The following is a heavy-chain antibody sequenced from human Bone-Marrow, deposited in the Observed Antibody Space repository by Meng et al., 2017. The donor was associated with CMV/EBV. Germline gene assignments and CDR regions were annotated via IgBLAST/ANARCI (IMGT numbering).Heavy chain of an antibody. J-gene: IGHJ4*02. Sequence: GESLKISCAASGFTFSSYGMHWVRQAPGKGLEWVAFIRYDGSNKYYADSVKGRFTISRDNSKNTLYLQMNSLRAEDTAVYYCAKDGAAIRELIDYWGQGTLVTVSS. D-gene: IGHD2-2*02. CDR3: AKDGAAIRELIDY. V-gene: IGHV3-30*02. CDR2: IRYDGSNK. CDR1: GFTFSSYG.